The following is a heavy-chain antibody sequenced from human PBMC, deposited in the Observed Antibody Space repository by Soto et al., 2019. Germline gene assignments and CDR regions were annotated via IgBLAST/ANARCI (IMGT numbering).Heavy chain of an antibody. CDR1: GFSFSSYG. D-gene: IGHD3-16*01. V-gene: IGHV3-30*18. J-gene: IGHJ5*02. Sequence: QVQLVESGGGVVQPGRSLRISCAASGFSFSSYGMHWVRQAPGKGLEWVAVISYDGNNKYYADAVKGRFTISRDNSKNTLHLQMNSLRVEDTAVYYCANDLHGGGGPPWGQGTLVTVSS. CDR3: ANDLHGGGGPP. CDR2: ISYDGNNK.